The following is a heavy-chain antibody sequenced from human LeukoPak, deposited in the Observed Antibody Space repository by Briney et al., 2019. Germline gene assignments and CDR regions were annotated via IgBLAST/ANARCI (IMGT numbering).Heavy chain of an antibody. D-gene: IGHD2-8*01. CDR2: ISSSGSTI. Sequence: GGSLGLSCAASGFTFSSYEMNWVRQAPGKGLEWVSYISSSGSTIYYADSVKGRFTISRDNAKNSLYLQMNSLRAEDTAVYYCARGVYYYFDYWGQGTLVTVSS. J-gene: IGHJ4*02. CDR1: GFTFSSYE. V-gene: IGHV3-48*03. CDR3: ARGVYYYFDY.